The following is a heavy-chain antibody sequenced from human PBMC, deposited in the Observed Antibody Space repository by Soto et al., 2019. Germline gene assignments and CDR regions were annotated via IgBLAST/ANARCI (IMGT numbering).Heavy chain of an antibody. CDR2: MYYGGTT. CDR1: GFAVTSNY. D-gene: IGHD1-1*01. CDR3: ARDSYLERLGWAFNM. Sequence: EEQLVESGGGLVQPGGSLRLSCAASGFAVTSNYMTWVRRIPGKGLECVSIMYYGGTTYYSDSVKGRLTISRDSSKNTLDRQMNSLRVEDTAVYYCARDSYLERLGWAFNMWGQGTSVIVS. J-gene: IGHJ3*02. V-gene: IGHV3-66*01.